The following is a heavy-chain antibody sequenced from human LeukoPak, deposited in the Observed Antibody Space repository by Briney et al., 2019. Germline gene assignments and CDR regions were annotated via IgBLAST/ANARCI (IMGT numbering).Heavy chain of an antibody. CDR3: ARVYCSGGSCYLDY. D-gene: IGHD2-15*01. J-gene: IGHJ4*02. Sequence: SETLSLTCTVSGGSISSYYWSWIREPPGKGREWIGYIYYSGSTNYNPSLKSRVTISVDKSKNQFSLKLSSVTAADTAVYYCARVYCSGGSCYLDYWGQGTLVTVSS. CDR1: GGSISSYY. V-gene: IGHV4-59*01. CDR2: IYYSGST.